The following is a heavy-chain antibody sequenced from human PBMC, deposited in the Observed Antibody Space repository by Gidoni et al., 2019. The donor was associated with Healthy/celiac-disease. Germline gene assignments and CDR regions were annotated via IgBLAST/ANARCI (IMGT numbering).Heavy chain of an antibody. CDR1: GFTFSSYS. CDR2: ISSSSSYI. V-gene: IGHV3-21*01. D-gene: IGHD6-13*01. J-gene: IGHJ4*02. Sequence: EVQLVESGGGLVKPGGSLRLSCAASGFTFSSYSMNWVRQAPGKGLEWVSSISSSSSYIYYADSVKGRFTISRDNAKNSLYLQMNSLRAEDTAVYYCARDRRVAAAGTGDYWGQGTLVTVSS. CDR3: ARDRRVAAAGTGDY.